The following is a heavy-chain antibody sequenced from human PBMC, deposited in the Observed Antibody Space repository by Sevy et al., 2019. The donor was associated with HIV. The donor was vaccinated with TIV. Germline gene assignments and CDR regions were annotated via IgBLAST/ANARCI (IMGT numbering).Heavy chain of an antibody. CDR1: GFSFSSYE. CDR3: ARDLPPSATTVPHFDC. V-gene: IGHV3-48*03. CDR2: ISNSGTTI. Sequence: GGSLRLSCAASGFSFSSYEMNWVRQAPGKGLEWVSYISNSGTTISYSDSVRDRFTISRDNARNLLYLQMNSLRAEDTAVNFCARDLPPSATTVPHFDCWGQGTLVTVSS. J-gene: IGHJ4*02. D-gene: IGHD4-17*01.